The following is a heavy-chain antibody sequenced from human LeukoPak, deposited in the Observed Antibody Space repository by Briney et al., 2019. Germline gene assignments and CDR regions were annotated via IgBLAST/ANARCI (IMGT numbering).Heavy chain of an antibody. Sequence: GGSLRLSCAASGFTFRSYWMDWVRQAPGKGLEWVANIKQDGSEVYYVDSVKGRFTTSRDNTKNSLFLHMSSLRAEDTAVYFCASSYFDNSLHAYDIWGQGTMVTVSS. D-gene: IGHD3-22*01. CDR2: IKQDGSEV. V-gene: IGHV3-7*01. CDR1: GFTFRSYW. J-gene: IGHJ3*02. CDR3: ASSYFDNSLHAYDI.